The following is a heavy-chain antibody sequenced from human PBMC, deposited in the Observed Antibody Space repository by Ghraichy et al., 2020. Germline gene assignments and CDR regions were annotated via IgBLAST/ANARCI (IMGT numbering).Heavy chain of an antibody. CDR2: IYYTGNT. Sequence: SETLSLTCTVSGGSISNSDYYWGWIRQPPGKGLGWIGSIYYTGNTYYSPSLKSRVSMSLDTSKNQFSLKLTSVTAADTAVYYCARLPDYYASRPYYHSGMDVWGQGTMVTVS. CDR1: GGSISNSDYY. D-gene: IGHD3-22*01. V-gene: IGHV4-39*01. CDR3: ARLPDYYASRPYYHSGMDV. J-gene: IGHJ6*02.